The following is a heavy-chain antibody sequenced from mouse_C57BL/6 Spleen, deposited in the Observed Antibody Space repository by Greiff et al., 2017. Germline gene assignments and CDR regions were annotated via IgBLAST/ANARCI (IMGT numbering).Heavy chain of an antibody. CDR2: IDPSDSYT. CDR3: ARSPYYYGSSYYAMDY. CDR1: GYTFTSYW. D-gene: IGHD1-1*01. V-gene: IGHV1-69*01. Sequence: QVQLQQPGAELVMPGASVKLSCKASGYTFTSYWMHWVKQRPGQGLEWIGEIDPSDSYTNYNQKFKGKSTLTVDKSSSTAYMQLSSLTSEDSAVYYCARSPYYYGSSYYAMDYWGQGTSGTVSS. J-gene: IGHJ4*01.